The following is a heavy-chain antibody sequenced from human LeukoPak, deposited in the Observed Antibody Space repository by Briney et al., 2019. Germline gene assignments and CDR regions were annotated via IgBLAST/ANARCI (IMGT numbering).Heavy chain of an antibody. CDR2: IPFDGSNE. Sequence: PGGSLRLSCAASGLTFRSYGLHWATHAPHKGLEWVAFIPFDGSNEYYADSVKGRFTISRGNSNNTLYLQMNSLSGEDTAVYYCCGDFDYWGQGTLVTVSS. D-gene: IGHD2-21*01. CDR1: GLTFRSYG. J-gene: IGHJ4*02. V-gene: IGHV3-30*02. CDR3: CGDFDY.